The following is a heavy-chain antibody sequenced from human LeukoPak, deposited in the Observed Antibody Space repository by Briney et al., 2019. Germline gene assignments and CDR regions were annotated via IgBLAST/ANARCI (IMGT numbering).Heavy chain of an antibody. CDR2: ISYDGSNK. V-gene: IGHV3-30*03. Sequence: GGSLRLSCAASGFTFSSYGMHWDRQAPGKGLEWVAVISYDGSNKYYADSVKGRFTISRDNSKKTLFLQMNSLRSDDAAVYYCARAKIIQSITHMDVWGQGTTVTVSS. CDR1: GFTFSSYG. D-gene: IGHD5-18*01. J-gene: IGHJ6*02. CDR3: ARAKIIQSITHMDV.